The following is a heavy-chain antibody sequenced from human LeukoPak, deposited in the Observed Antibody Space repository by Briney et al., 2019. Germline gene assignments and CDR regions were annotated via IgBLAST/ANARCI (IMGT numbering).Heavy chain of an antibody. CDR1: GFTFSSYS. J-gene: IGHJ5*02. CDR2: ISSSSSYI. D-gene: IGHD2-8*02. CDR3: ARAHGSAGGNWFDP. Sequence: SGGSPRLSCAASGFTFSSYSMNWVRQAPGKGLEWVSSISSSSSYIYYADSVKGRFTISRDNAKNSLYLQMNSLRAEDTAVYYCARAHGSAGGNWFDPWGQGTLVTVSS. V-gene: IGHV3-21*01.